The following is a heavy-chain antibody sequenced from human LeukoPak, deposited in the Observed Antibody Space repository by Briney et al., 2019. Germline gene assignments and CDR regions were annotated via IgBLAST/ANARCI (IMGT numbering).Heavy chain of an antibody. V-gene: IGHV1-8*02. CDR1: GYTFTGYY. CDR3: ARAMVRGVIGILPHY. CDR2: MNPNSGNT. J-gene: IGHJ4*02. D-gene: IGHD3-10*01. Sequence: ASVKVSCKASGYTFTGYYMHWVRQATGQGLEWMGWMNPNSGNTGYAQKFQGRVTMTRNTSISTAYMELSSLRSEDTAVYYCARAMVRGVIGILPHYWGQGTLVTVSS.